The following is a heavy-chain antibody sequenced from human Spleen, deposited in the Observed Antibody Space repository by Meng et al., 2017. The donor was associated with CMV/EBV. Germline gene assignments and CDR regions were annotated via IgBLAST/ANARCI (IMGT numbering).Heavy chain of an antibody. CDR3: VKGSVGFSSSWSS. CDR2: INPTGGST. CDR1: GYTFTSHY. Sequence: ASVKVSCKASGYTFTSHYIHWVRQAPGEGLEWLGIINPTGGSTVYAQTFKDRVTMTRDTSTSTVYMELRSLRSEDTAVYYCVKGSVGFSSSWSSWGQGTLVTVS. D-gene: IGHD6-13*01. V-gene: IGHV1-46*01. J-gene: IGHJ4*02.